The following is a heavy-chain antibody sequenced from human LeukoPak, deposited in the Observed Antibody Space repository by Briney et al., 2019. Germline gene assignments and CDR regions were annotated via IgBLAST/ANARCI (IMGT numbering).Heavy chain of an antibody. CDR3: ARSFYCSGGSCYSYYYYYYMDV. Sequence: SETLSLTCTVSGGSISSYYWSWIRQPPGKGLEWIGYIYYSGSNNYNPSLKSRVTISVDTSKNQFSLKLSSVTAADTAVYYCARSFYCSGGSCYSYYYYYYMDVWGKGTTVTGSS. V-gene: IGHV4-59*01. CDR2: IYYSGSN. CDR1: GGSISSYY. J-gene: IGHJ6*03. D-gene: IGHD2-15*01.